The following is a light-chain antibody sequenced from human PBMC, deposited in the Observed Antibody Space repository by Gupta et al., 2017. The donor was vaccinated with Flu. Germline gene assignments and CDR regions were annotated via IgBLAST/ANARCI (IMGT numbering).Light chain of an antibody. Sequence: GTLSLSPGERATRSGMASQSVSSSYLAWYQQQPGQAPRLLIYGASRRATGIPDRFSGSGSGTDFTLTISRLEPEDFAVYYCQQYGNSPLTFGGGTKVEI. CDR2: GAS. V-gene: IGKV3-20*01. CDR3: QQYGNSPLT. J-gene: IGKJ4*01. CDR1: QSVSSSY.